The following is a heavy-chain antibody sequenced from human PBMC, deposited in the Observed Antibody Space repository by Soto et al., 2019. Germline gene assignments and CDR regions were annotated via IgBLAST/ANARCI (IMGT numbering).Heavy chain of an antibody. Sequence: QVQLVQSGAEVRKPGASVRLSCETSGYNFNQYYIHWVRQAPGHGLEWMGIINLRGGTTEYAHKFRGRVTVTGDTYTSTAYMQLSSLSPDDTAVYFCARGPDASDVPRWDYWGQGTLVTVSS. J-gene: IGHJ4*02. D-gene: IGHD2-21*02. CDR1: GYNFNQYY. CDR2: INLRGGTT. CDR3: ARGPDASDVPRWDY. V-gene: IGHV1-46*02.